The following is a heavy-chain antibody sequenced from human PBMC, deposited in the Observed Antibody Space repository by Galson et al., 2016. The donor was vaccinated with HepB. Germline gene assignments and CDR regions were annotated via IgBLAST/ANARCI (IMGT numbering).Heavy chain of an antibody. CDR1: GFTFSDYY. Sequence: SLRLSCAASGFTFSDYYMSWIRQAPGKGLEWVSYISSSSSYTNYADSVKGRFTISRDNAKNSLYQQMNSLRVEDTAVYYCARIDSSAWYPDDYWGQGTLVTVSS. CDR2: ISSSSSYT. D-gene: IGHD6-19*01. V-gene: IGHV3-11*06. CDR3: ARIDSSAWYPDDY. J-gene: IGHJ4*02.